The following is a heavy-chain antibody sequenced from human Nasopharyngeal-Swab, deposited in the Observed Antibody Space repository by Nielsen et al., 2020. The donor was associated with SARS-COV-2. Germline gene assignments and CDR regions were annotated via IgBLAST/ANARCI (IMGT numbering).Heavy chain of an antibody. Sequence: LSLTCAASGFTFSGSAMHWVRQASGKGLEWVGRIRSKASSYATAYAASVKGRFTISRDDSKNTAYLQMNSLKTEDTAVYYCTRLRYSSGLDYWGQGTLVTVSS. D-gene: IGHD6-25*01. CDR3: TRLRYSSGLDY. CDR1: GFTFSGSA. V-gene: IGHV3-73*01. CDR2: IRSKASSYAT. J-gene: IGHJ4*02.